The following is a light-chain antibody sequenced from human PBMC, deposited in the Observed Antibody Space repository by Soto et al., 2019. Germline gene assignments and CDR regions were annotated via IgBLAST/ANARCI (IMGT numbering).Light chain of an antibody. CDR3: ASYTSSSTSVI. CDR2: EVS. V-gene: IGLV2-14*01. CDR1: NNDIGGFPY. J-gene: IGLJ2*01. Sequence: QSALTQPRSVSGSPGQSVTISCTGTNNDIGGFPYVSWYQQVPGKAPKLIIFEVSNRPSGISSRFSGSKSGNTASLTISGLQAEDEADYYCASYTSSSTSVIFGRGTKLTVL.